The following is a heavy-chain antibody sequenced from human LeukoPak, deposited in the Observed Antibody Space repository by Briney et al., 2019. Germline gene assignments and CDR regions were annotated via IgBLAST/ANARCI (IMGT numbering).Heavy chain of an antibody. CDR3: ARAEDIVVVVAAPRTYNWFDP. D-gene: IGHD2-15*01. V-gene: IGHV4-34*01. CDR2: INHSGST. J-gene: IGHJ5*02. Sequence: KPSETLSLTCAVYGGSFSGYYWSWIRQPPGKGLEWIGEINHSGSTNYNPSLKSRVTISVDTSKNQFSLKLSSVTAADTAVYYCARAEDIVVVVAAPRTYNWFDPWGQGTLVTVSS. CDR1: GGSFSGYY.